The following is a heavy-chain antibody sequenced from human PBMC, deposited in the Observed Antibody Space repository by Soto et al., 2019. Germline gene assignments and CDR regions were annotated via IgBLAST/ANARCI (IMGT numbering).Heavy chain of an antibody. CDR2: IYSGGST. CDR1: GFTVSSNY. J-gene: IGHJ4*02. Sequence: VGSLRLSCAASGFTVSSNYMSWVRQAPGKGLEWVSVIYSGGSTYYADSVKGRFTISRDNSKNTLYLQMNSLRAEDTAVYYCARSYSSSFPIDYWGQGTLVTVSS. D-gene: IGHD6-6*01. V-gene: IGHV3-53*01. CDR3: ARSYSSSFPIDY.